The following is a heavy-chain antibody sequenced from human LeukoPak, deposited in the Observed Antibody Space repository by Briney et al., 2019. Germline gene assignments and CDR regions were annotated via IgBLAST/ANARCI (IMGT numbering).Heavy chain of an antibody. Sequence: GGSLRLSCAASGFTFTDFWVTWVRQAPGKGLEWVANVNRDGSAKTYVDSVKGRFIISRDNAKNSVYLRMSSLRAGDTAVYYCATAPAAADSFWGQGTLVAVSS. J-gene: IGHJ4*02. CDR1: GFTFTDFW. CDR2: VNRDGSAK. D-gene: IGHD6-13*01. CDR3: ATAPAAADSF. V-gene: IGHV3-7*01.